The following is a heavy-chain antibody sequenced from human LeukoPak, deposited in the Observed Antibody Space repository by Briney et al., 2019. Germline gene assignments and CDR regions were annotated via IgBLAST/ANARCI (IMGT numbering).Heavy chain of an antibody. CDR1: GFTFSSYG. J-gene: IGHJ6*02. CDR3: AKGYCSGGSCYGLGYYYYYGMDV. D-gene: IGHD2-15*01. CDR2: ISYDGSNK. Sequence: RSLRLSCAASGFTFSSYGMHWVRQAPGKGLEWVAVISYDGSNKYYADSVKGRFTISRDNSKNTLYLQMNSLRAEDTAVYYCAKGYCSGGSCYGLGYYYYYGMDVWGQGTTVTVSS. V-gene: IGHV3-30*18.